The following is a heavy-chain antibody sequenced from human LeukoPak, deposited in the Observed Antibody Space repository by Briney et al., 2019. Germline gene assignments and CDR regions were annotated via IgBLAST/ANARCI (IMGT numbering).Heavy chain of an antibody. V-gene: IGHV4-59*08. CDR1: GGSISSYY. CDR3: ARLIYNTYANNWRFDY. D-gene: IGHD1-1*01. Sequence: SETLSLTCTVSGGSISSYYWSWIRQPPGKGLEWIGYISSSGSANYNPSLKCRVIISTDMSKNRFSLKLTSVTAADTAVYFCARLIYNTYANNWRFDYWGQGILVTVSS. J-gene: IGHJ4*02. CDR2: ISSSGSA.